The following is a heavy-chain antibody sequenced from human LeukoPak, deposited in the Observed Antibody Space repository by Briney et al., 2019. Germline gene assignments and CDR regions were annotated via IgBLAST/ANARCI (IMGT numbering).Heavy chain of an antibody. D-gene: IGHD3-22*01. J-gene: IGHJ4*02. CDR3: TTVQGTYYYDSSGYFDY. V-gene: IGHV3-15*01. CDR2: IKSKTDGGTT. CDR1: GFTFSNAW. Sequence: GGSLRLSCAASGFTFSNAWMSWVRQAPGKGLEWVGRIKSKTDGGTTDYAAPVKGRFTTSRDDSKNTLYLQMNSLKTEDTAVYYCTTVQGTYYYDSSGYFDYWGQGTLVTVSS.